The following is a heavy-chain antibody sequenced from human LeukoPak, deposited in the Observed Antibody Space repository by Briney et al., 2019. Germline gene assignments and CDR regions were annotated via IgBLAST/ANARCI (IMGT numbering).Heavy chain of an antibody. CDR2: IIPIFGTA. J-gene: IGHJ4*02. V-gene: IGHV1-69*05. D-gene: IGHD2-15*01. CDR1: GGTFSSYA. CDR3: ARGGAPILSSVYFDY. Sequence: ASVKVSCKASGGTFSSYAISWVRQAPGQGLEWMGGIIPIFGTANYAQKFQGRVTITTDESTSTADMELSSLRSEDTAVYYCARGGAPILSSVYFDYWGQGTLVTVSS.